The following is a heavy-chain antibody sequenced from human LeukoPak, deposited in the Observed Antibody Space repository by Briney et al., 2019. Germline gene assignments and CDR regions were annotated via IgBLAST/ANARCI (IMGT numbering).Heavy chain of an antibody. CDR3: AKDRYSSSALFAITPFDY. CDR1: GFTFSSYA. V-gene: IGHV3-30-3*01. J-gene: IGHJ4*02. CDR2: ISYDGSNK. D-gene: IGHD6-13*01. Sequence: GGSLRLSCAASGFTFSSYAMHWVRQAPGKGLEWAAVISYDGSNKYYADSVKGRFTISRDNSKNTLYLQLNSLRAEDTAVYYCAKDRYSSSALFAITPFDYWGQGTLITVSS.